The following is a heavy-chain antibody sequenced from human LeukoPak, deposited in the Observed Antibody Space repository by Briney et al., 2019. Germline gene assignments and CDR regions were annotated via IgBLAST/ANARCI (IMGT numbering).Heavy chain of an antibody. J-gene: IGHJ4*02. CDR3: ARSVGTARSFDY. CDR1: GGTFSSYA. V-gene: IGHV1-69*05. D-gene: IGHD6-6*01. CDR2: IIPIFCTA. Sequence: SVKVSCKASGGTFSSYAISWVRQATGQGLEWMGGIIPIFCTANYAQKFQGRVTVTTDESTSTGYMELSSLRSEDTAVYYCARSVGTARSFDYWGQGTLVTVSS.